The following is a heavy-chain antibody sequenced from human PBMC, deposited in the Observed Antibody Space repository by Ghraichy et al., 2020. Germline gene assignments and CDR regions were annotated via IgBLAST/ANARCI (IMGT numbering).Heavy chain of an antibody. Sequence: GESLNISCEVSGFTLRSYWMHWVRQAPGKGLEWVSRIDRDGSGPSYADSVKGRFTISRDNARNTLYLQMNSLRSDDTAVYYCGRASSSVGPTGAAWGQGTLVTVSS. CDR1: GFTLRSYW. CDR2: IDRDGSGP. J-gene: IGHJ4*02. V-gene: IGHV3-74*01. D-gene: IGHD7-27*01. CDR3: GRASSSVGPTGAA.